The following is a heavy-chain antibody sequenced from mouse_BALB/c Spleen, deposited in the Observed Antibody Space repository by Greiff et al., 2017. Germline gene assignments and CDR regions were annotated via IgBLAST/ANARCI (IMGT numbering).Heavy chain of an antibody. J-gene: IGHJ2*01. Sequence: VKLQESGPELVKPGASVKISCKASGYAFSSSWMNWVKQRPGQGLEWIGRIYPGDGDTNYNGKFKGKATLTADKSSSTAYMQLSSLTSVDSAVYFCARDYGSRRYFDYWGQGTTLTVSS. CDR3: ARDYGSRRYFDY. CDR2: IYPGDGDT. CDR1: GYAFSSSW. D-gene: IGHD1-1*01. V-gene: IGHV1-82*01.